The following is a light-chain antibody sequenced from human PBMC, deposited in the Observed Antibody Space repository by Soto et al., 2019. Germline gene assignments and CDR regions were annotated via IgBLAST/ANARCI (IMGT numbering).Light chain of an antibody. J-gene: IGKJ1*01. Sequence: DIQMTQSPSTLSAYVGDRVTITCRSSHSISSWLAWYQQKPGKAPKLLIYKTSSLESGVPSRFSGSGAGTEFTLTISSLQTDDFETYYCQQYNSYSTWTFGQGTKVEIK. V-gene: IGKV1-5*03. CDR3: QQYNSYSTWT. CDR1: HSISSW. CDR2: KTS.